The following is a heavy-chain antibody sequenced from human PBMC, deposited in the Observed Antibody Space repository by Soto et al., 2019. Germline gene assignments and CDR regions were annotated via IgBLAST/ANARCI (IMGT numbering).Heavy chain of an antibody. J-gene: IGHJ6*02. V-gene: IGHV4-59*12. CDR1: GGSISSYY. CDR3: ARVPDV. CDR2: IYHSGST. Sequence: ASETLSLTCTVSGGSISSYYWSWIRQPPGKGLEWIGYIYHSGSTYYNPSLKSLVTISVDRSKNQFSLKLSSVTAADTAVYYCARVPDVWGQGTTVTVSS.